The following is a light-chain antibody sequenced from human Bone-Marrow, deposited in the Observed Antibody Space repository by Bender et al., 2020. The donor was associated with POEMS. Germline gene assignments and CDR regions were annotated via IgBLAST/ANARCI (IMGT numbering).Light chain of an antibody. J-gene: IGLJ1*01. CDR1: RSDVGNYYL. V-gene: IGLV2-23*02. CDR2: EVN. Sequence: QAALTQPASVSGSPGQSITISCNGTRSDVGNYYLVSWYQQYPGKAPKVVIYEVNKRPPGISKRFSGSKCGNTASLTISGVQAEDEAEYYCCTYAVSSVFYVFGTETKVTVL. CDR3: CTYAVSSVFYV.